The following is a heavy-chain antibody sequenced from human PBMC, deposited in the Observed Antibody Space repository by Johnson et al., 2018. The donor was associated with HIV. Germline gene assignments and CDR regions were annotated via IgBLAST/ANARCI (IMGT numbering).Heavy chain of an antibody. V-gene: IGHV3-30-3*01. CDR3: ARGGKRVMAAFDI. D-gene: IGHD3-16*01. CDR2: ISYDGSNK. J-gene: IGHJ3*02. CDR1: GFTFSSYA. Sequence: QVLLVESGGGVVRPGRSLRLSCAASGFTFSSYAIHWVRQAPGKGLEWVAVISYDGSNKYYADSVKGRFTISRDNSKNTLYLQMNSLRAEDTAVYYCARGGKRVMAAFDIWGQGTMVTVSS.